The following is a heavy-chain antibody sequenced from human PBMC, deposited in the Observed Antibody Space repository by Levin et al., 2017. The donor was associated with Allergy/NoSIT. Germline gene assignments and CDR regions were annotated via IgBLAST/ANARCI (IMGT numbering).Heavy chain of an antibody. Sequence: PGGSLRLSCAASGFTFSSYGMHWVRQAPGKGLEWVAVISYDGSNKYYADSVKGRFTISRDNSKNTLYLQMNSLRAEDTAVYYCAKDLSGYWGQGTLVTVSS. CDR2: ISYDGSNK. V-gene: IGHV3-30*18. D-gene: IGHD1-26*01. CDR1: GFTFSSYG. J-gene: IGHJ4*02. CDR3: AKDLSGY.